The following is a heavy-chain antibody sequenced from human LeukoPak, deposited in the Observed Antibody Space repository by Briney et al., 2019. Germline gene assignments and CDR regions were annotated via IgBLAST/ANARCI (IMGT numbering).Heavy chain of an antibody. D-gene: IGHD3-22*01. CDR2: ISGSGGST. J-gene: IGHJ3*02. V-gene: IGHV3-23*01. CDR1: GLTFSSYA. CDR3: ARDMSDSSGYYYLPDAFDI. Sequence: GGSLRLSCAASGLTFSSYAMSWVRQAPGKGLEWVSAISGSGGSTYYADSVKGRFTISRDNSKNTLYLQMNSLRAEDTAVYYCARDMSDSSGYYYLPDAFDIWGQGTVVTVSS.